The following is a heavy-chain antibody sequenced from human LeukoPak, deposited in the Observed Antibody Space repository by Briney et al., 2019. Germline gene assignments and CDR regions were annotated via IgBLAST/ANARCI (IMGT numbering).Heavy chain of an antibody. CDR1: GYNFTNYW. CDR2: IDPSDSYN. CDR3: ARAYSRSRFDY. Sequence: HGESLRIPCQGPGYNFTNYWFSWVRQMPGKGLEWMGTIDPSDSYNNYSPPFQGRVTISTDKPISTAYLQWSSLKASDTAVYYCARAYSRSRFDYWGQGTLVTVSS. V-gene: IGHV5-10-1*01. D-gene: IGHD6-6*01. J-gene: IGHJ4*02.